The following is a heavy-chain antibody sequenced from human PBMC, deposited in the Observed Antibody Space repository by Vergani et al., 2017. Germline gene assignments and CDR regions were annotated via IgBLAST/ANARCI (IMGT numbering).Heavy chain of an antibody. J-gene: IGHJ1*01. CDR3: AKGHSLVGATYAEYFQH. Sequence: EVQLVESGGVVVQPGGSLRLSCAASGFTFDDYAMHWVSQAPGKGLEWVSIISWDGGSTYYADSVKGRFTISRDNSKNSLYLQMNRLRAEDTALYYCAKGHSLVGATYAEYFQHWGQGTLVTVSS. V-gene: IGHV3-43D*03. CDR2: ISWDGGST. CDR1: GFTFDDYA. D-gene: IGHD1-26*01.